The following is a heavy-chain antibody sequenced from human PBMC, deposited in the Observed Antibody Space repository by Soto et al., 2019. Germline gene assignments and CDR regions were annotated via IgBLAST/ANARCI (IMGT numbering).Heavy chain of an antibody. J-gene: IGHJ4*02. V-gene: IGHV3-7*01. CDR1: GFTFSTYW. CDR2: IKQDGSET. D-gene: IGHD1-1*01. CDR3: ARDSGTSDY. Sequence: EVQLVESGGGLVQPGGSLRLSCAASGFTFSTYWMSWVRQAPGKGLEWVANIKQDGSETYYVDSVKGRFTISSDNAKNSLYMQMNSLRAEDTAVYYCARDSGTSDYWGQGTLVTVSS.